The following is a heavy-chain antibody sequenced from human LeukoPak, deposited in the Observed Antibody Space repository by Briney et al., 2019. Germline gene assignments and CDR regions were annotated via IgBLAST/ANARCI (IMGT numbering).Heavy chain of an antibody. Sequence: SGTLSLTCAVYGGSFSGYYWSWIRQPPGKGLEWIGEINHSGSTNYNPSLKSRVTISVDTSKDQFSLKLSSVTAADTAVYYCARVGVPAAQIDYWGQGTLVTVSS. CDR2: INHSGST. CDR3: ARVGVPAAQIDY. CDR1: GGSFSGYY. V-gene: IGHV4-34*01. J-gene: IGHJ4*02. D-gene: IGHD2-2*01.